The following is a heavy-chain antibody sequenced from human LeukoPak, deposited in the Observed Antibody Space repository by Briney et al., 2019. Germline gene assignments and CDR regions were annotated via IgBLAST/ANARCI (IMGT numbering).Heavy chain of an antibody. J-gene: IGHJ4*02. CDR2: IRYDGSNR. CDR3: ARVADTAMVLYFDY. Sequence: GGSLRLSCAASGFTFSSYGMHWVRQAPGKGLEWVAFIRYDGSNRNYADSVKGRFTISRDNSKNTLYLQMNSLRAEDTAVYYCARVADTAMVLYFDYWGQGTLVTVSS. D-gene: IGHD5-18*01. V-gene: IGHV3-30*02. CDR1: GFTFSSYG.